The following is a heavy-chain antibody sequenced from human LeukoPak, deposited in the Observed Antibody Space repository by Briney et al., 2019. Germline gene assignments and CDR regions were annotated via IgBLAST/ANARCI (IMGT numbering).Heavy chain of an antibody. J-gene: IGHJ4*02. V-gene: IGHV4-59*01. D-gene: IGHD6-19*01. CDR1: GGSINFYY. CDR3: ARGAFYSSGWYENY. Sequence: SETLSLXCTVSGGSINFYYWSWIRQPPGKGLEWIGYIHYSGSTKYNPSLKSRVTMSLDTSKKQFSLNLYSVTTADTAVYYCARGAFYSSGWYENYWGQGALVTVSS. CDR2: IHYSGST.